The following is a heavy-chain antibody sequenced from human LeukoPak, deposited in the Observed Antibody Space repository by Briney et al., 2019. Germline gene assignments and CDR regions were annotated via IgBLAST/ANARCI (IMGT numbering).Heavy chain of an antibody. D-gene: IGHD3-3*01. CDR1: GFTFSSYA. J-gene: IGHJ4*02. V-gene: IGHV3-30-3*01. CDR2: ISYDGFIK. CDR3: ARDSSQLRSPSKNFDY. Sequence: PGGSLRLSCAASGFTFSSYAMHWVRQAPGKGLEWVALISYDGFIKYYADSVKGQFTISGDNSKNTVYLQMNSLRPEDTAVYYCARDSSQLRSPSKNFDYWGQGTLVTVSS.